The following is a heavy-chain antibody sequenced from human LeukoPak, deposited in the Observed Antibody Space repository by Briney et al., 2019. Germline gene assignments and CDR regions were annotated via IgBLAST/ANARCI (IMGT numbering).Heavy chain of an antibody. V-gene: IGHV3-30*18. Sequence: PGRSLRLSCAASGFTFSSYGMHWVRQAPGKGLEWVAVISYDGSNKYYADSVKGRFTISRDNSKNTLYLQMNSPRAEDTAVYYCAKGGIAAAGILGPNWFDPWGQGTLVTVSS. J-gene: IGHJ5*02. CDR1: GFTFSSYG. CDR3: AKGGIAAAGILGPNWFDP. CDR2: ISYDGSNK. D-gene: IGHD6-13*01.